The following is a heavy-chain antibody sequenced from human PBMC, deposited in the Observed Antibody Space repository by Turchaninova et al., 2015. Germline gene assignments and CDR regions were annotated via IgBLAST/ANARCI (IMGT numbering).Heavy chain of an antibody. Sequence: EVQLVESGGGLVQPGGSLRLSCAASGFTFSDYWMHWVRQAPGKGLVWVSRINSDGISTTYADSVKGRFTISRDNARNTLYLQINSLRAEDTALYYCARDGLDYWGQGTLVTVSS. J-gene: IGHJ4*02. V-gene: IGHV3-74*01. CDR1: GFTFSDYW. CDR2: INSDGIST. CDR3: ARDGLDY. D-gene: IGHD3/OR15-3a*01.